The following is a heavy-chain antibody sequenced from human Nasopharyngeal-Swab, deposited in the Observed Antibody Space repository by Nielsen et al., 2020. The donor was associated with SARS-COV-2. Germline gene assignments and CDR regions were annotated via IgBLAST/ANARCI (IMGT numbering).Heavy chain of an antibody. D-gene: IGHD5-18*01. CDR2: IKQDGSEK. CDR1: GFTFSSYW. V-gene: IGHV3-7*03. CDR3: ARDQGYKTYYYYYMDV. J-gene: IGHJ6*03. Sequence: GESLKISCAASGFTFSSYWMSWVRQAPGKGLEWVANIKQDGSEKYYADSVKGRFTISRDNAKNSLYLQMNSLRAEDTAVYYCARDQGYKTYYYYYMDVWGKGTTVTVSS.